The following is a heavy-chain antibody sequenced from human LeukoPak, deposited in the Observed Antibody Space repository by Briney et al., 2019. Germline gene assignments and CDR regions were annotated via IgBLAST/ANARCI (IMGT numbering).Heavy chain of an antibody. J-gene: IGHJ4*02. V-gene: IGHV4-39*01. Sequence: SETLSLTCTVSGGSISSSSYYWGWIRQPPGKGLEWIGSIYYSGSTYYNPSLKSRVTISVDTSKNQFSLKLSSVTAADTAVYYCARLVTMTYFDYWGQGTLVTVSS. D-gene: IGHD3-22*01. CDR2: IYYSGST. CDR1: GGSISSSSYY. CDR3: ARLVTMTYFDY.